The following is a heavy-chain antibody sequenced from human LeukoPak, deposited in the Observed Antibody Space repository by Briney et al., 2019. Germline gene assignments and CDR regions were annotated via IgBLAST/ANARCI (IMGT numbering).Heavy chain of an antibody. Sequence: PGGSLRLSCAASGFTFSSYAMHWVRQAPGKGLEWVAVISYDGSNKYYADSVKGRFTISRDNSKNTLYLQMNSLRAEDTAVYYCARSVYIVVEYYFDCWGQGALVTVSS. CDR2: ISYDGSNK. CDR3: ARSVYIVVEYYFDC. D-gene: IGHD2-15*01. CDR1: GFTFSSYA. J-gene: IGHJ4*02. V-gene: IGHV3-30-3*01.